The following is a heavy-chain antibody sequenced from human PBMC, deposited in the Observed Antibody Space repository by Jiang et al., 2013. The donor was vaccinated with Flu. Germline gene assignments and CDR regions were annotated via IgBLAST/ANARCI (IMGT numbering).Heavy chain of an antibody. CDR2: LSYSGST. CDR3: ASSASTYLYYAEYLQH. CDR1: NGSISNHY. Sequence: GSGLVKPSETLSLTCTVSNGSISNHYWSWVRQSPGKGLEWIGYLSYSGSTNYNPSLKSRVTISVDTSKNQFSLKLSSMTAADTAVYYCASSASTYLYYAEYLQHWGQGTLVTVSS. V-gene: IGHV4-59*11. J-gene: IGHJ1*01. D-gene: IGHD3-22*01.